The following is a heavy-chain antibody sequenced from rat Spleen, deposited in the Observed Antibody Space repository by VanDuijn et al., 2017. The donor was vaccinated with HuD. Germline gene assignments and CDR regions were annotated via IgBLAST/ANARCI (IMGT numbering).Heavy chain of an antibody. CDR1: GFSFSDYD. D-gene: IGHD1-10*01. CDR3: TTENYWFTY. V-gene: IGHV5-27*01. Sequence: EMQLVESGGGLAQPGRSLKLSCVASGFSFSDYDMAWVRQAPTKGLEWVASIRTSSSIIYYRDSVKGRFTVSRADSKSTLYLQMDSLRSEDTATYYCTTENYWFTYWGQGTLVTVSS. CDR2: IRTSSSII. J-gene: IGHJ3*01.